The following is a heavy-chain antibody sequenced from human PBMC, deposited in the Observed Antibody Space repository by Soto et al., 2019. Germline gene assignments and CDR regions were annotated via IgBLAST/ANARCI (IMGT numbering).Heavy chain of an antibody. Sequence: ESVLTLANPTPTHTLTCTFSGFSLSTTGMGVSWIRQPPGKALEWLALIDWDDDKYYSTSLKTRLTISKDTSKNQVVLTMTNMDPVDTATYYCARTKIAAAAPGAFDIWGQGTMVTVSS. CDR1: GFSLSTTGMG. CDR2: IDWDDDK. D-gene: IGHD6-13*01. J-gene: IGHJ3*02. V-gene: IGHV2-70*01. CDR3: ARTKIAAAAPGAFDI.